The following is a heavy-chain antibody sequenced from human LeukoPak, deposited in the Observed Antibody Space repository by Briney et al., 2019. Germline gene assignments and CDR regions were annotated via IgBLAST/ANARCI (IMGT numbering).Heavy chain of an antibody. CDR1: GFTFSSYS. CDR2: ISSSSSYI. V-gene: IGHV3-21*01. Sequence: PGGSLRLSCAASGFTFSSYSMNWVRQAPGKGLEWVSSISSSSSYIYYADSVKGRFTISRDNAKNSLYLQMNSLRAEDTAVYYCARDHGDGPDAFDIWGQGTMVTVSS. J-gene: IGHJ3*02. D-gene: IGHD5-24*01. CDR3: ARDHGDGPDAFDI.